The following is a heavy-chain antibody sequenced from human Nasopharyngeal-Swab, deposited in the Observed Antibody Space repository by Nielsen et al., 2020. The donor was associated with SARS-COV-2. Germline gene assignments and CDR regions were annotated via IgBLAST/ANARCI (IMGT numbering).Heavy chain of an antibody. CDR3: AKDDFCPACAFDD. CDR2: VSNNDGSLT. J-gene: IGHJ3*01. V-gene: IGHV3-23*01. D-gene: IGHD2-21*02. CDR1: GFDFWQYA. Sequence: GESLKISCAASGFDFWQYALSWVRQAPGKGLEWVSTVSNNDGSLTFYADSVKGRFTISRDTSKNTVSLQMNSLRAEDTAVYYCAKDDFCPACAFDDWGQGTIVTVSS.